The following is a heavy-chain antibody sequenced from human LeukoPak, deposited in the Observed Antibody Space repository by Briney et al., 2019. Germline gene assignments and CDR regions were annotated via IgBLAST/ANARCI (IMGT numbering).Heavy chain of an antibody. CDR1: GYTFTYYY. V-gene: IGHV1-2*02. CDR2: INPYSGDS. J-gene: IGHJ4*02. D-gene: IGHD5-12*01. CDR3: ATGVATAFTY. Sequence: GASVKVSCKASGYTFTYYYIHWVRQAPGQGVEGMAFINPYSGDSYSAPKFQGRVTMTRDTSISTASMELNWLTSDDTAVYYCATGVATAFTYWGQGTLVTVSS.